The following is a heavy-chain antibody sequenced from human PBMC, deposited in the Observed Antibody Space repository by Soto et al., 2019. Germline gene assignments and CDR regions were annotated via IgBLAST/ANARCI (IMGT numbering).Heavy chain of an antibody. J-gene: IGHJ4*02. D-gene: IGHD3-10*01. V-gene: IGHV1-18*01. CDR1: GYAFTTYG. CDR3: ARGRYGEY. CDR2: ISAHNGNT. Sequence: QVHLVQSGAEVKKPGASVKVSCKGSGYAFTTYGITWVRQAPGQGLEWMGWISAHNGNTNYAQKLQGRVTVTRDTSTSTAYMGLRSLRSDDTAVYYCARGRYGEYWGQGALVTVSS.